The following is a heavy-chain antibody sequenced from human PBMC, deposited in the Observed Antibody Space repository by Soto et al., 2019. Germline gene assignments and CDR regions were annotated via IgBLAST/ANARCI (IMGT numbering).Heavy chain of an antibody. V-gene: IGHV1-69*12. J-gene: IGHJ6*02. CDR1: GGTFRTYA. D-gene: IGHD6-19*01. CDR3: AKGAVAGTPTSYYYYGIDV. CDR2: IIPIFGTV. Sequence: QVQLLQSGAEVKKPGSSVRVSCEASGGTFRTYAISWVRQAPGQGLEWMGEIIPIFGTVNYAQKFQGRVTFTADESTTTVYMDLRSLRSEDTAVYYCAKGAVAGTPTSYYYYGIDVWGQGTTVTVSS.